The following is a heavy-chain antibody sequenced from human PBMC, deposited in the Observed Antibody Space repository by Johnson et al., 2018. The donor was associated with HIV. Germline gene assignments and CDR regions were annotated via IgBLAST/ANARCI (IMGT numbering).Heavy chain of an antibody. J-gene: IGHJ3*02. CDR3: TTGSSGSNAFDI. CDR2: IRYDGSNK. D-gene: IGHD3-22*01. CDR1: GFTFSTYG. V-gene: IGHV3-30*02. Sequence: QMLLVESGGGVVQPGGSLRLSCAASGFTFSTYGMHWVRQAPGKGLEWVAFIRYDGSNKYYADSVKGRFTISRDNSKNTLYLQMNSLKTEDTAVYYCTTGSSGSNAFDIWGQGTMVTVSS.